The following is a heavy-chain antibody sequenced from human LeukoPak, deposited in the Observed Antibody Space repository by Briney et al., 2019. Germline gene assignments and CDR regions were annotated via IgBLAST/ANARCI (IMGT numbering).Heavy chain of an antibody. V-gene: IGHV3-23*01. D-gene: IGHD6-13*01. CDR2: ISGSGGST. J-gene: IGHJ4*02. CDR1: GFTFSSYA. Sequence: PGGSLRLSCAGSGFTFSSYAMSWVRQAPGNGLEWVSAISGSGGSTYYADSVKGRFTISRDNSKNTLYLQMNSLRAEDTAVYYCANVYSSSWLPDYWGQGTLVTVSS. CDR3: ANVYSSSWLPDY.